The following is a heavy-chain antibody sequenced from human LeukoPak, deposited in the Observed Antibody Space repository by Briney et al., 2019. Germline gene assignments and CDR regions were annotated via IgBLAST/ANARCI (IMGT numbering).Heavy chain of an antibody. D-gene: IGHD2-21*02. J-gene: IGHJ4*02. CDR2: IYYSGST. Sequence: SETLSLTCTVSGGSISSYYWSWIRQPPGKGLEWIGYIYYSGSTNYNPSLKSRVTISVDTSKNQFSLKLSSVTAEDTAVYYCASLGDVGAPYWGQGTLVTASP. CDR3: ASLGDVGAPY. V-gene: IGHV4-59*08. CDR1: GGSISSYY.